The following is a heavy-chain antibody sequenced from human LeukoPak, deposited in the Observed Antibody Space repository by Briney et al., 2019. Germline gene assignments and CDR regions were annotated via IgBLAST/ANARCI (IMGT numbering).Heavy chain of an antibody. D-gene: IGHD3-3*01. V-gene: IGHV3-23*01. Sequence: GGSLRLSCAASGSTFSSYAMSWVRQAPGKGLEWVSAISGSGGSTYYADSVKGRFTISRDNSKNTLYLQMNSLRAEDTAVYYCAKDQVGFWSGYAYWGQGTLVTVSS. J-gene: IGHJ4*02. CDR2: ISGSGGST. CDR1: GSTFSSYA. CDR3: AKDQVGFWSGYAY.